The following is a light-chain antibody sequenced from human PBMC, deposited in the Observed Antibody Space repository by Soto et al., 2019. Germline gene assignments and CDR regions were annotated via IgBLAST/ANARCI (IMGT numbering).Light chain of an antibody. Sequence: DIQMTQCPSSLSASLGDRVTITCRASQSISSYLNWYQQKPGKAPKLLIYAASSLQSGVPSRFSGSGSGTDFTLTISSLQPEDFATYYCQQSYSTPQTFGQGTKVDIK. CDR1: QSISSY. V-gene: IGKV1-39*01. CDR2: AAS. CDR3: QQSYSTPQT. J-gene: IGKJ1*01.